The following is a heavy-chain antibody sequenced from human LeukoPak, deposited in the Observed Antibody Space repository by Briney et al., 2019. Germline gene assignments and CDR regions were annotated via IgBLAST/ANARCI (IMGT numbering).Heavy chain of an antibody. CDR1: GGSISSSSYY. Sequence: SETLSLTCTVSGGSISSSSYYWGWIRQPPGKGLEWIGSIYYSGSTYYNPSLKSRVTISVDTSKNQFSLKLSSVTAADTAVYYCARLGQWLVQRGDDYWGQGTLVTVSS. J-gene: IGHJ4*02. CDR3: ARLGQWLVQRGDDY. CDR2: IYYSGST. V-gene: IGHV4-39*01. D-gene: IGHD6-19*01.